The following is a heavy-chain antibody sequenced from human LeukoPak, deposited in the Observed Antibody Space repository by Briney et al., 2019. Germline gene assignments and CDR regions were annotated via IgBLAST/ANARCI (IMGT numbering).Heavy chain of an antibody. CDR3: AYELVGAPDFDY. J-gene: IGHJ4*02. V-gene: IGHV3-23*01. D-gene: IGHD1-26*01. CDR2: ISGSGGST. CDR1: GFTFSSYA. Sequence: GGSLRLSXAASGFTFSSYAMSWVRQAPGKGLEWVAAISGSGGSTYYADSVKGRFTISRDNSKNTLYLQMNSLRAEDTAVYYCAYELVGAPDFDYWGQGTLVTVSS.